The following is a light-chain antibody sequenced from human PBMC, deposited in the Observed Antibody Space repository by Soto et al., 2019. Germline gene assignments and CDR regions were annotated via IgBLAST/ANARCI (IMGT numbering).Light chain of an antibody. J-gene: IGKJ1*01. CDR1: QSISTL. CDR2: ESS. Sequence: IQMTQSPSTLSASVGDSVTITCRASQSISTLTAWYQQKPGKAPRLLLYESSVLESGVPSSFSGDGSGTDFTLTSSGLQPDDSAIYYCQQYHTYWTFGQGTKVEVK. CDR3: QQYHTYWT. V-gene: IGKV1-5*03.